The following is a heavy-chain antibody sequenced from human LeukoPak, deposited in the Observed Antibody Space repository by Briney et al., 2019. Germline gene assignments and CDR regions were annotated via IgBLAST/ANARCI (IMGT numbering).Heavy chain of an antibody. V-gene: IGHV3-23*01. CDR1: GFTFSSYA. Sequence: PGGSLRLSCAASGFTFSSYAMSWVRQAPGKGLEWVSAISGSGGSTYYADSVKGRFTISRDNSKNTLYLQMNSLRVEDTAVYYCARVHPQSGYFDYWGQGTPVTVSS. CDR2: ISGSGGST. J-gene: IGHJ4*02. CDR3: ARVHPQSGYFDY.